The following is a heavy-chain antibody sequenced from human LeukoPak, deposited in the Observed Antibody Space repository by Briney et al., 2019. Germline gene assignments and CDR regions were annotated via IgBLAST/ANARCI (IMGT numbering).Heavy chain of an antibody. D-gene: IGHD6-19*01. Sequence: ASVKVSCKASGGTFSNYAISWVRQAPGQGLEWMGWINTYNGNTNYAQKLRGRLTMTTDTSTSTAYMELRSLRSDDTAVYYCARDPHEFSSGWSQFDYWGQGTLVTVSS. CDR1: GGTFSNYA. CDR3: ARDPHEFSSGWSQFDY. CDR2: INTYNGNT. J-gene: IGHJ4*02. V-gene: IGHV1-18*01.